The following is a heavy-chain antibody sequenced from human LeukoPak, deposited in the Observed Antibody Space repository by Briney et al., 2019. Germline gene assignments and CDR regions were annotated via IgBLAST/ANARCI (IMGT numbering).Heavy chain of an antibody. CDR1: GYSISRGYY. D-gene: IGHD2-2*01. J-gene: IGHJ6*03. Sequence: PSETLSLTCTVSGYSISRGYYWGWIRQPPGKGLEWIGSIYHSGSTYYNPSLKSRVTISVDTSKNQFSLKLSSVTAADTAVYYCARVNSCSSTSCPYYYYYMDVWGKGTTVTVSS. CDR2: IYHSGST. V-gene: IGHV4-38-2*02. CDR3: ARVNSCSSTSCPYYYYYMDV.